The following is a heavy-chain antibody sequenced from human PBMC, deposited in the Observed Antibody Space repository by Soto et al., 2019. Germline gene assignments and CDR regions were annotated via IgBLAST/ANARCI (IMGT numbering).Heavy chain of an antibody. D-gene: IGHD6-13*01. V-gene: IGHV3-23*01. J-gene: IGHJ4*02. Sequence: EVQLLESVGGLVQPGGSLRLSCASSGFTFSSYAMSWVRQAPGKGLEWVSAISGSGGNTYYADSVKGRFTISRDNSKNTLYLQVNSLRAEDTAVYYCAKGGWVDIAAAGALSDYWGQGTLVTVSS. CDR1: GFTFSSYA. CDR3: AKGGWVDIAAAGALSDY. CDR2: ISGSGGNT.